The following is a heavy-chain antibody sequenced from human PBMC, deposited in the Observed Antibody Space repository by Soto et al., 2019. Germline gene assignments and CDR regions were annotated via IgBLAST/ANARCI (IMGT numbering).Heavy chain of an antibody. V-gene: IGHV4-39*01. J-gene: IGHJ4*02. D-gene: IGHD6-19*01. CDR3: ASPAAVAAGKGDY. CDR2: IYYSGST. CDR1: GGSISSSSYY. Sequence: SETLSLTCTVSGGSISSSSYYWGWIRQPPGKGLEWIGSIYYSGSTYYNPSLKSRVTISVDTSKNQFSLKLSSVTAADTAVYYCASPAAVAAGKGDYWGQGTLVTVSS.